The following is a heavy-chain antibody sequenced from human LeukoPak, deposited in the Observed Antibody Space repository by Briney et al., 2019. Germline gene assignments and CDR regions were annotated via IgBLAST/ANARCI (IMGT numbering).Heavy chain of an antibody. Sequence: GASVKVSCKASGGTFSSYAISWVRQAPGQGLEWMGGIIPIFGTANYAQKFQGRVTITADESTSTAYMELSSLRSGDTAVYYCASLVGAIVGYWGQGTLVTVSS. CDR1: GGTFSSYA. CDR2: IIPIFGTA. J-gene: IGHJ4*02. V-gene: IGHV1-69*13. CDR3: ASLVGAIVGY. D-gene: IGHD1-26*01.